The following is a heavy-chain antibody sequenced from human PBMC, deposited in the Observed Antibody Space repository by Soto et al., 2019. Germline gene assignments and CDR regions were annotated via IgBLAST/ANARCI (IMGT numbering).Heavy chain of an antibody. V-gene: IGHV4-59*01. CDR1: GGSISSCD. Sequence: SETLSLTCTGSGGSISSCDWSWIRQAPGKGLEWIGYIHHSGTIDYNSSLKSRFTMSIDKTKNHFSLNLRSVTAADTAVYYCARHGRDDSPGLYSWLDPWGLG. D-gene: IGHD3-22*01. CDR3: ARHGRDDSPGLYSWLDP. CDR2: IHHSGTI. J-gene: IGHJ5*02.